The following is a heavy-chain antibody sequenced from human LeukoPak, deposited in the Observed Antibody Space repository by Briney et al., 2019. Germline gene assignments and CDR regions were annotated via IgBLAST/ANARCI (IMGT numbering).Heavy chain of an antibody. Sequence: PSETLSLTCTVSGGSINSYYWSWIRQPAGKGLEWIGRVYSSGNTNYNPSLKSRVSMSVDTSKSQFSLKLTSVTAADTAVYYCARGGGATVVTMWGQGILVIVSS. J-gene: IGHJ4*02. V-gene: IGHV4-4*07. CDR2: VYSSGNT. D-gene: IGHD4-23*01. CDR1: GGSINSYY. CDR3: ARGGGATVVTM.